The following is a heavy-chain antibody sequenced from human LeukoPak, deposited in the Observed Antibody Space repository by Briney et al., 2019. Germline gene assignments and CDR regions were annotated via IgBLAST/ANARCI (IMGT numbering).Heavy chain of an antibody. Sequence: GGSLRLSCAVSGFTSGFTFSDYEMNWVRQAPGKGLEWVSYISSSGSSKYYADSVKGRFTISRDNAKNSLYLQMNSLRAEDTAVYYCTTITVAAAFDYWGQGTLVTVSS. CDR3: TTITVAAAFDY. D-gene: IGHD6-19*01. J-gene: IGHJ4*02. CDR2: ISSSGSSK. V-gene: IGHV3-48*03. CDR1: GFTSGFTFSDYE.